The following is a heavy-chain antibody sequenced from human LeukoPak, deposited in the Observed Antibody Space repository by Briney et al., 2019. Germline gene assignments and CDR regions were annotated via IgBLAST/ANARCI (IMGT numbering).Heavy chain of an antibody. J-gene: IGHJ5*02. V-gene: IGHV3-7*01. CDR1: GFTFSSYW. CDR2: IKQDGSEK. CDR3: ARVSSSWLYNWFDP. Sequence: PGGSLRLSCAASGFTFSSYWMNWVRQAPGKGLEWVANIKQDGSEKYYVDSVKGRFTISRDNAKNSLYLQMNSLRAEDTAVYYCARVSSSWLYNWFDPWGQGTLVTVSS. D-gene: IGHD6-13*01.